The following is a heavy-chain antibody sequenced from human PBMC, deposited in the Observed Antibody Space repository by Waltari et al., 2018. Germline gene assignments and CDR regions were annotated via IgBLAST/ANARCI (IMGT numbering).Heavy chain of an antibody. J-gene: IGHJ4*02. V-gene: IGHV3-23*01. D-gene: IGHD6-13*01. CDR2: ISGSGGDT. CDR3: AKGWSYFFDS. CDR1: GFTFTTDA. Sequence: EVQLLESGGGLVQPGGSLRLSCAASGFTFTTDAMSWVRQTPGKGPEWVSAISGSGGDTYYADSLKGRFTISRDNSKNTVYLQMNSLRAEDTALYYCAKGWSYFFDSWGQGTLVTVSS.